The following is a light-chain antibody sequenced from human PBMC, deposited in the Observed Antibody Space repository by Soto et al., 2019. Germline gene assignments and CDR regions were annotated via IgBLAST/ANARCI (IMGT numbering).Light chain of an antibody. Sequence: QSVLTQPPSVSGAPGQRVTISCTGSSSNIGAGYDVHWYQQLPGTAPKLLIYGNSNRPSGVPDRFSGSKSGTSASLAITGLQAEDEADYYCQSYDIRRFRVFGTGTKLTVL. CDR3: QSYDIRRFRV. CDR2: GNS. J-gene: IGLJ1*01. CDR1: SSNIGAGYD. V-gene: IGLV1-40*01.